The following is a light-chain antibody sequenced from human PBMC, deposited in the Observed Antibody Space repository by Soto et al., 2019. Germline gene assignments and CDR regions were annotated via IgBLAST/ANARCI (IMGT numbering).Light chain of an antibody. CDR2: GAY. V-gene: IGKV1-9*01. Sequence: DVQLTQSPSFLSASVGDRVTFTCRASQDINIYLAWYQQKPGKAPKLLIYGAYRLQNGVPSRFSGSGSGTEFTLTFSRLQPEDFATYYGPQLNSYPTVGGGTKVEIK. J-gene: IGKJ4*01. CDR1: QDINIY. CDR3: PQLNSYPT.